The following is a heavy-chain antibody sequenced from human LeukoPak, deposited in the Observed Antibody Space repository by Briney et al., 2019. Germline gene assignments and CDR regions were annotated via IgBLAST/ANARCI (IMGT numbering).Heavy chain of an antibody. J-gene: IGHJ4*02. V-gene: IGHV3-23*01. D-gene: IGHD3-3*01. CDR3: AKDGLSGVFWSGYSNY. Sequence: GGSLRLSCAASGFTFGSYAMSWVRQAPGKGLEWVSAISGSGGSTYYADSVKGRFTISRDNSKNTLYLQMNSLRAEDTAVYYCAKDGLSGVFWSGYSNYWGQGTLVTVSS. CDR2: ISGSGGST. CDR1: GFTFGSYA.